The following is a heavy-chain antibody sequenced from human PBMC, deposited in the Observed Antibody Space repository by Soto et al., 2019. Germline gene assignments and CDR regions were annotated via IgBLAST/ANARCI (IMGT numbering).Heavy chain of an antibody. CDR3: ARVREGIAVAGTGWFDP. D-gene: IGHD6-19*01. CDR1: GYTFTSYD. J-gene: IGHJ5*02. CDR2: MNPNSGNT. Sequence: QVQLVQSGAEVKKPGASVKVSCKASGYTFTSYDINWVRQATGQGLEWMGWMNPNSGNTGYAQKFQGRVTMTMNTAISTAYMELSSLRSEDTAVYYCARVREGIAVAGTGWFDPWGQGTLVTVSS. V-gene: IGHV1-8*01.